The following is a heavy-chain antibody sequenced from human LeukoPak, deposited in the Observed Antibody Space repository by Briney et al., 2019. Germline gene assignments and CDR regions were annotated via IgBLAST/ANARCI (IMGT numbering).Heavy chain of an antibody. V-gene: IGHV4-39*01. D-gene: IGHD3-10*01. CDR3: ARHRYYYRSGSYYGAPYYMDV. J-gene: IGHJ6*03. Sequence: SETLSLTCTVSGGSISSYYWNWIRQPPGKGLEWIGSIYYSGSTYSNPSLKSRVTISVDTSKNQFSLKLSSVTAADTAVYYCARHRYYYRSGSYYGAPYYMDVWGKGTTVTISS. CDR2: IYYSGST. CDR1: GGSISSYY.